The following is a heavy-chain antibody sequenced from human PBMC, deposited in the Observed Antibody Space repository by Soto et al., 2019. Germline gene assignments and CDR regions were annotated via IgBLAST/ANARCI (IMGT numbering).Heavy chain of an antibody. D-gene: IGHD2-2*01. CDR3: ARVEDQLRTNWFDP. J-gene: IGHJ5*02. V-gene: IGHV4-4*02. CDR2: IYHSGST. Sequence: PSETLSLTCAVSGGSISSSNWWSWVRQPPGKGLEWIGEIYHSGSTNYNPSHKSRVTISVDKSKNQYSLKLSSVTAADTAVYYCARVEDQLRTNWFDPWGQGTLVTVSS. CDR1: GGSISSSNW.